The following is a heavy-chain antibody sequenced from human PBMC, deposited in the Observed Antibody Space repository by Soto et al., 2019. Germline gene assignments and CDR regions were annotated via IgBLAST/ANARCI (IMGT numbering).Heavy chain of an antibody. CDR2: IKSKTDGGTT. V-gene: IGHV3-15*07. J-gene: IGHJ6*02. Sequence: GGSLRLSCAASGFTFSNAWMNWVRQAPGKGLEWVGRIKSKTDGGTTDYAAPVKGRFTISRDDSKNTLYLQMNSLKTEDTAVYYCTTESTVTIFGYYYYYGMDVWGQGTTVTVSS. CDR3: TTESTVTIFGYYYYYGMDV. CDR1: GFTFSNAW. D-gene: IGHD4-17*01.